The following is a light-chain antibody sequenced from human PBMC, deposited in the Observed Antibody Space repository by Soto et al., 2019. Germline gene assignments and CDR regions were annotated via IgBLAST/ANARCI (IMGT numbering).Light chain of an antibody. CDR3: CSYAGSYTVV. CDR1: SSDVGGYNY. V-gene: IGLV2-11*01. Sequence: QSALTQPSSVTGSTGQSVTISCTGTSSDVGGYNYVSWYQHHPGKAPKLMIFDVTKRPPGVPDRFSGSKSGNTASLTISGLQAEDETNYYCCSYAGSYTVVFGGGTKVTV. J-gene: IGLJ2*01. CDR2: DVT.